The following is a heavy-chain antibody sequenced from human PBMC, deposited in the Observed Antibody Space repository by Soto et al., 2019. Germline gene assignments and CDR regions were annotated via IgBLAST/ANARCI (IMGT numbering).Heavy chain of an antibody. Sequence: QVQLVESGGGVVQPGTSLRLSCVATGFTFSNYGIHWIRQAPGRGLEWVAVIWHDGSRKYLADSVRGRFTISRDNSKNTVYLQMNSLRVEDSAVYYCEGRDDPFHVWAQGTMVTVSS. CDR3: EGRDDPFHV. J-gene: IGHJ3*01. D-gene: IGHD3-16*01. CDR2: IWHDGSRK. CDR1: GFTFSNYG. V-gene: IGHV3-33*01.